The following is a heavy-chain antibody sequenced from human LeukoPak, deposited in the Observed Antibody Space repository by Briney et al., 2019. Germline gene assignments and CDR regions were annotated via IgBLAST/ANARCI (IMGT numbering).Heavy chain of an antibody. V-gene: IGHV1-2*02. D-gene: IGHD6-13*01. Sequence: ASVKVSCKASGYTFTGYYMHWVRQAPGQGLEWMGWINPTSGGTNYAQKFQGRVTMTRDTSISTAYMELSRLRSDDTAVYYCARDRGYSSSFPRSVQSYNWFDPWGQGTLVTVSS. CDR3: ARDRGYSSSFPRSVQSYNWFDP. CDR2: INPTSGGT. J-gene: IGHJ5*02. CDR1: GYTFTGYY.